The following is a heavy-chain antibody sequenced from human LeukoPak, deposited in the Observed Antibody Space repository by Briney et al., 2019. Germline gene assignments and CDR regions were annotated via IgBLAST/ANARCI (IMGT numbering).Heavy chain of an antibody. CDR3: ARTPGYDFWSGQGGFDP. CDR2: INSDGSST. J-gene: IGHJ5*02. CDR1: GFTFSSYW. D-gene: IGHD3-3*01. Sequence: GGSLRLSCAASGFTFSSYWMHWVRQAPGKGLVWGSRINSDGSSTSYADSVKGRFTISRDNAKNTLYLQMNSLRAEDTAVYYCARTPGYDFWSGQGGFDPWGQGTLVTVSS. V-gene: IGHV3-74*01.